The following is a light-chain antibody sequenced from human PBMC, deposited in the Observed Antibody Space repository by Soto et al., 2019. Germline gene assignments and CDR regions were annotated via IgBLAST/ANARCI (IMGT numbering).Light chain of an antibody. V-gene: IGKV1-6*02. CDR2: GAS. J-gene: IGKJ1*01. Sequence: AIQMTQSPSSLSASVGDRVTITCRASQGIRDELGWYQQKPGKAPKLLIYGASSLQSGVPSRFSGSGSGTDFTITISSLQPEDFATYYCLQDYKYPRTFGQGTKVEIK. CDR1: QGIRDE. CDR3: LQDYKYPRT.